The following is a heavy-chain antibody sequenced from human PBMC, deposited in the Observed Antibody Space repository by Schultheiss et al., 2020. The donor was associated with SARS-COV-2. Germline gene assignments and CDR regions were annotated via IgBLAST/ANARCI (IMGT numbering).Heavy chain of an antibody. CDR1: GFTVSNNY. V-gene: IGHV3-7*01. J-gene: IGHJ6*03. CDR3: ARDIVVVPAATSGYMDV. CDR2: IKQDGSEK. D-gene: IGHD2-2*01. Sequence: GGSLRLSCAASGFTVSNNYMSWVRQAPGKGLEWVANIKQDGSEKYYVDSVKGRFTISRDNAKNSLYLQMNSLRAEDTAVYYCARDIVVVPAATSGYMDVWGKGTTVTVSS.